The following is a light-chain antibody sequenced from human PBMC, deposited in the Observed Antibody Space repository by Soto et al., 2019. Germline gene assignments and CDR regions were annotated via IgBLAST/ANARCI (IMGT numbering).Light chain of an antibody. CDR3: QQAASFPIT. CDR2: KAS. V-gene: IGKV1-5*03. J-gene: IGKJ5*01. CDR1: ESISSW. Sequence: MPLTQSPPTLSASSVDRVTLTCRASESISSWLAWYQQKPGKAPKLLMYKASSLQSGVPSRFSGSGSGTDFTLTINGLQPEDFATYYCQQAASFPITFGQGTRLEIK.